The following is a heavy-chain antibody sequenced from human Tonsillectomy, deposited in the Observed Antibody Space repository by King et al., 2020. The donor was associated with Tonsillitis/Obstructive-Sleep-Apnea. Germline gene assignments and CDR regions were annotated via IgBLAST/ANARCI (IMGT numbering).Heavy chain of an antibody. CDR1: GGTFSSYA. V-gene: IGHV1-69*01. CDR3: AREGPADIGVVPAARSFDY. CDR2: IIPIFGTA. J-gene: IGHJ4*02. D-gene: IGHD2-2*01. Sequence: QLVQSGAEVKKPGSSVKVSCKASGGTFSSYAISWVRQAPGQGLEWMGGIIPIFGTANYAQKFQGRVTITPDESTSTAYMELSSLRFEDTAVYYCAREGPADIGVVPAARSFDYWGQGTLVTVSS.